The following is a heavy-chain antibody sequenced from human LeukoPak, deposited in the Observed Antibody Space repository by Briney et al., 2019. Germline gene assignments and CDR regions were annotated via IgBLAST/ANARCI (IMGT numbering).Heavy chain of an antibody. J-gene: IGHJ3*02. Sequence: GAAVKVSCKASGGTFSSYAISWVRQAPGQGLEWMGGIIPIFGTANYAQKFQGRVTITADESTSTAYMELSSLRSEDTAVYYCARDFGSLYLIAARPGGDAFDIWGQGTMVTVSS. V-gene: IGHV1-69*01. D-gene: IGHD6-6*01. CDR1: GGTFSSYA. CDR2: IIPIFGTA. CDR3: ARDFGSLYLIAARPGGDAFDI.